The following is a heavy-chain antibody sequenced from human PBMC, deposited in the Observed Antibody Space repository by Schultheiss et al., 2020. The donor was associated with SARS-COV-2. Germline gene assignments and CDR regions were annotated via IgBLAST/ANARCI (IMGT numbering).Heavy chain of an antibody. CDR1: GFTFSTYW. CDR3: VKEGSGYCSSTSCNPNWFDP. V-gene: IGHV3-23*01. Sequence: GGSLRLSCAASGFTFSTYWMSWVRQAPGKGLDWVSNIKRNADITYYADSVKGRFTISRDNSKNTLYLQMNSLRPEDTAVYYCVKEGSGYCSSTSCNPNWFDPWGQGTLVTVSS. J-gene: IGHJ5*02. CDR2: IKRNADIT. D-gene: IGHD2-2*03.